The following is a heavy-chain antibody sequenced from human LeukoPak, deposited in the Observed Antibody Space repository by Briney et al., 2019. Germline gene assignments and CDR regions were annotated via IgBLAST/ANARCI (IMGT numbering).Heavy chain of an antibody. V-gene: IGHV3-30*02. CDR2: IRYDGSNK. CDR1: GFTFSNYA. J-gene: IGHJ4*02. Sequence: GGSLRLSCAVSGFTFSNYAMSWVRQAPGKGLEWVAFIRYDGSNKYYADSVKGRFTISRDNSKNTLYLQMNSLRPEDTAVYYCAKDRVKGGYSYGYYFDYWGQGTLVTVSS. D-gene: IGHD5-18*01. CDR3: AKDRVKGGYSYGYYFDY.